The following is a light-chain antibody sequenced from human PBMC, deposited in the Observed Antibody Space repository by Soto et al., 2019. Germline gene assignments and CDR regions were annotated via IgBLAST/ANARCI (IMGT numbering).Light chain of an antibody. Sequence: DIQMTQSPSSLSASVGDRATITCRASQSISNYLNWYQQKPGKAPNLLIYDASSLLSGVPSRFSGSGSGTDFTLTISSLQPEDFSIYYCQQSDSTPYTFGQGTKLEIK. CDR1: QSISNY. CDR3: QQSDSTPYT. CDR2: DAS. V-gene: IGKV1-39*01. J-gene: IGKJ2*01.